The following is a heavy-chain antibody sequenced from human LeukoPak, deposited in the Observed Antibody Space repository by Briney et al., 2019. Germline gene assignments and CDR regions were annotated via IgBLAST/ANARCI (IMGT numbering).Heavy chain of an antibody. CDR2: ISDNGGST. J-gene: IGHJ3*01. D-gene: IGHD3-9*01. Sequence: GGSLRLSCTASGFTFSSYAINWVRQAPGKGLEWVSGISDNGGSTYYADSVRGRFTISRDNSRSTLYLQMNSLRADDTAIYYCAKELTGSGRVFDVWGQGTVVTVSS. V-gene: IGHV3-23*01. CDR3: AKELTGSGRVFDV. CDR1: GFTFSSYA.